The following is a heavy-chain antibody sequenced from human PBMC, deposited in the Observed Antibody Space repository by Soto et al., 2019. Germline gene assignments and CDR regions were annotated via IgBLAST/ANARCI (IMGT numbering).Heavy chain of an antibody. CDR2: IYYTGGT. Sequence: QLQLQESGSGLVKPSQTLSLTCAVSGDSISSGGYSWNWIRQPPGKGLEWIGYIYYTGGTSYNPSPQSRLTTSVDTSKNQFSLTLNLVTAADTALYYCPRHRRDGSSFDYWGQGTLVTVSS. J-gene: IGHJ4*02. V-gene: IGHV4-30-2*01. CDR1: GDSISSGGYS. CDR3: PRHRRDGSSFDY. D-gene: IGHD2-2*01.